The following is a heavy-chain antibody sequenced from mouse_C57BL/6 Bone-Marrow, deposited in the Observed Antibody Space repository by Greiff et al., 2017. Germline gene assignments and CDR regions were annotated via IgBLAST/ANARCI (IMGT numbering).Heavy chain of an antibody. Sequence: QVQLQQPGAELVKPGASVKLSCKASGYTFTSYWMHWVKQRPGRGLEWIGRIDPNSGGTKYNEKFKSKATLTVDKSSSKAYMQLSSLTSEDSAVYYCARSLFITTVVAYYYAMYYWGQGTSVTVSS. CDR1: GYTFTSYW. CDR2: IDPNSGGT. D-gene: IGHD1-1*01. J-gene: IGHJ4*01. CDR3: ARSLFITTVVAYYYAMYY. V-gene: IGHV1-72*01.